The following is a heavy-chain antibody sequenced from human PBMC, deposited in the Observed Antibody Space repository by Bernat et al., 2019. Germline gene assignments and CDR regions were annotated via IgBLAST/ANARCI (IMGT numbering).Heavy chain of an antibody. D-gene: IGHD1-26*01. CDR2: IYYSGST. J-gene: IGHJ4*02. Sequence: QLQLQESGPGLVKPSETLSLTCTVSGGSISSSSYYWGWIRQPPGKGLEWIGSIYYSGSTYYNPSLKSRVTISVDTSKNQFSLKLSSVTAADTAVYYCARGREGATENYFDYWGQGTLVTVSS. CDR1: GGSISSSSYY. CDR3: ARGREGATENYFDY. V-gene: IGHV4-39*01.